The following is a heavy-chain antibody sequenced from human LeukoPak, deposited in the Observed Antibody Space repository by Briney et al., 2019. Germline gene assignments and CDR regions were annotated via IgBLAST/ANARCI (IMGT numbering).Heavy chain of an antibody. V-gene: IGHV5-51*01. CDR2: IYPGDSDT. J-gene: IGHJ4*02. Sequence: GESLKISCKGSGYSFTSYWIGWVRQMPGKGLEWMGIIYPGDSDTRYSASFQGQVTISADESISTAYLQWSSLEASDTPMNYCARPRGYSRGWPYYFDYWGQGTLVTVSS. D-gene: IGHD6-19*01. CDR3: ARPRGYSRGWPYYFDY. CDR1: GYSFTSYW.